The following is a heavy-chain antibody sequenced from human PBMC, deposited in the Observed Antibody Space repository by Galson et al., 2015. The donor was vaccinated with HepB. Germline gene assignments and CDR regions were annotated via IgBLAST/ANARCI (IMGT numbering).Heavy chain of an antibody. CDR1: GFTFSSYA. D-gene: IGHD3-16*01. J-gene: IGHJ5*02. Sequence: SLRLSCAASGFTFSSYAMSWVRQAPGKGLEWVSAISGSGGSTYYADSVKGRFTISRDNSKNTLYLQMNSLRAEDTAVYYCAKAFGIHNWFDPWGQGTLVTVSS. V-gene: IGHV3-23*01. CDR3: AKAFGIHNWFDP. CDR2: ISGSGGST.